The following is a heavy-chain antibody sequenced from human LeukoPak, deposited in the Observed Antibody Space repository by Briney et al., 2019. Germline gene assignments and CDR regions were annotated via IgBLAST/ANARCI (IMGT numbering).Heavy chain of an antibody. J-gene: IGHJ2*01. V-gene: IGHV4-39*07. CDR3: ARRRNVVTGYWYFDL. CDR1: GDSISSSSYY. Sequence: PSETLSLTCTVSGDSISSSSYYWGWIRQPPGKGLEWIGRIYTSGSTNYNPSLKSRVTISVDTSKNQFSLKLSSVTAADTAVYYCARRRNVVTGYWYFDLWGRGTLVTVSS. CDR2: IYTSGST. D-gene: IGHD5-24*01.